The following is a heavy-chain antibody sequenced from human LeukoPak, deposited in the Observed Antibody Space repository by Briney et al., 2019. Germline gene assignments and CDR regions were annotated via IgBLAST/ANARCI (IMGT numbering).Heavy chain of an antibody. Sequence: SETLSLTCTVSGYSISSSYYWGWIRQPPGKGLEWIGSIYYSGSTYYNPSLKSRVTISVDTSKNQFSLKLSSVTAADTAVYYCARDRYYYDSSGYYAANNWFDPWGQGTLVTVSS. J-gene: IGHJ5*02. CDR1: GYSISSSYY. CDR2: IYYSGST. D-gene: IGHD3-22*01. CDR3: ARDRYYYDSSGYYAANNWFDP. V-gene: IGHV4-38-2*02.